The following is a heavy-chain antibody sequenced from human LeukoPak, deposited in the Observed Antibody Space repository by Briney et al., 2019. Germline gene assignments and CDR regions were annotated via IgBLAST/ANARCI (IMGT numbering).Heavy chain of an antibody. Sequence: GGSLRLSCAASGFTFSSCAMSRVRQAPGKGLEWVSAISGSGGSTYYADSVKGRFTISRDNSKNTLYLQMNSLRAEDTAVYYCAKDRQWELLFDYWGQGTLVTVSS. CDR1: GFTFSSCA. V-gene: IGHV3-23*01. J-gene: IGHJ4*02. CDR3: AKDRQWELLFDY. D-gene: IGHD1-26*01. CDR2: ISGSGGST.